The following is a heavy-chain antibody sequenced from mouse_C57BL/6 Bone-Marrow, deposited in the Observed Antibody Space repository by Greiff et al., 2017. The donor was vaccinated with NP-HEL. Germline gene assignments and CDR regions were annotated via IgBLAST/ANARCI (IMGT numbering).Heavy chain of an antibody. V-gene: IGHV1-26*01. J-gene: IGHJ2*01. D-gene: IGHD2-10*01. CDR3: SRGALLFDY. CDR1: GYTFTDYY. Sequence: EVQLQQSGPELVKPGASVKISCKASGYTFTDYYMNWVKQSHGKSLEWIGDINPNNGGTSYNQKFKGKATLTVDKSSSTAYMELRSLTSEDPAVYFFSRGALLFDYWGQGTTLTVSS. CDR2: INPNNGGT.